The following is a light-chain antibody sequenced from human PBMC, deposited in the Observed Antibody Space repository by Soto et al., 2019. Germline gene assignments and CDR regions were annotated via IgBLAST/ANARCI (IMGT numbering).Light chain of an antibody. CDR1: SSDVGGYNY. CDR2: EVS. V-gene: IGLV2-8*01. Sequence: QSVLTQPPSASGSPGQSVAISCTGTSSDVGGYNYVSWYQQHPGKAPKLMIYEVSKRPSGVPDRFSGSKSGNTASLTVSGLQAEDEADYCCSSYAGSNILMFGGGTKLTVL. J-gene: IGLJ3*02. CDR3: SSYAGSNILM.